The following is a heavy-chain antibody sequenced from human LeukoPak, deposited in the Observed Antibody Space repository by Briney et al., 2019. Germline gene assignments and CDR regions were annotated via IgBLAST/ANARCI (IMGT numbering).Heavy chain of an antibody. CDR1: GGSFGDYY. D-gene: IGHD3-10*01. CDR3: ARGDLRG. Sequence: PSETLSLTCAVYGGSFGDYYWSWIRQPPGKGLEWIGEIDQSGNINDNPSLKSRVTISIDTSKNQFSLKLSSVTAADTAVYYCARGDLRGWGQGTLVTVSS. J-gene: IGHJ4*02. V-gene: IGHV4-34*01. CDR2: IDQSGNI.